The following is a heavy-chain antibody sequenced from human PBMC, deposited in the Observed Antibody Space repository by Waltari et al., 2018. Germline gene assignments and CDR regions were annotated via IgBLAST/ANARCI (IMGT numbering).Heavy chain of an antibody. Sequence: QVQLQQWGAGLLKPSETLSPTCAVYGGSFSGYYWSWIRQPPGKGLEWIGEINHSGSTNYNPSLKSRVTISVDTSKNQFSLKLSSVTAADTAVYYCARARWAKGSGYHPGLDYWGQGTLVIVSS. V-gene: IGHV4-34*01. J-gene: IGHJ4*02. D-gene: IGHD3-3*01. CDR1: GGSFSGYY. CDR3: ARARWAKGSGYHPGLDY. CDR2: INHSGST.